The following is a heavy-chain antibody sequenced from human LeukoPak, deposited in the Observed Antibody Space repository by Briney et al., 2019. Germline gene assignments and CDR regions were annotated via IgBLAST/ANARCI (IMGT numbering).Heavy chain of an antibody. Sequence: GGSLRLSCAASGFTFSSYVMSWVRQAPGKGLEWVSSISNSGGSTYYADSVKGRFTISRDNSKNTLYLQMNSLRAEDTAVYYCARDEQWLVETHYFDYWGQGTLVTVSS. CDR3: ARDEQWLVETHYFDY. J-gene: IGHJ4*02. V-gene: IGHV3-23*01. CDR2: ISNSGGST. CDR1: GFTFSSYV. D-gene: IGHD6-19*01.